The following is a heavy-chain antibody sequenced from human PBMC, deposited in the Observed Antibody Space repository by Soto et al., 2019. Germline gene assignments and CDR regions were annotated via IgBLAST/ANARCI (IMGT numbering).Heavy chain of an antibody. V-gene: IGHV3-7*03. CDR3: ACIHYYYYGMDV. CDR2: IKTDASEK. CDR1: GFHFHGYW. D-gene: IGHD2-21*01. J-gene: IGHJ6*02. Sequence: GGSLGLSVAASGFHFHGYWMSWVRQATGKGLEWLGTIKTDASEKKYVDSVKGRFTISRDNSKNTLYLPMNSLRPEDTALHSCACIHYYYYGMDVWRQGTTVTVPS.